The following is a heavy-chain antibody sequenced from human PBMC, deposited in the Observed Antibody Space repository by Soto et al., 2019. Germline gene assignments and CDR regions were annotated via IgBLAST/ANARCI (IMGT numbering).Heavy chain of an antibody. D-gene: IGHD3-3*01. V-gene: IGHV3-30*18. CDR1: GFTFSSYG. J-gene: IGHJ5*02. CDR3: AKEVTIFAVYNWFDP. CDR2: ISYDGSNK. Sequence: LRLSCAASGFTFSSYGMHWVRQAPGKGLEWVAVISYDGSNKYYADSVKGRFTISRDNSKNTLYLQMNSLRAEDTAVYYCAKEVTIFAVYNWFDPWGQGTLVTVSS.